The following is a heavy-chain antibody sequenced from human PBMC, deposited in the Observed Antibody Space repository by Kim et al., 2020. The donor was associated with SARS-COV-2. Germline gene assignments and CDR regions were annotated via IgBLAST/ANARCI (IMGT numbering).Heavy chain of an antibody. J-gene: IGHJ4*02. Sequence: SETLSLTCTVSGGSINGYYWSWSRQPPGKGLEWIGYIYNTGSTNYNPSLKSQVTISVDTSKNQFSLKLSSVTAADTAVYYCAGRQDSYEDYWGQGTLVTVSS. CDR2: IYNTGST. V-gene: IGHV4-59*01. CDR1: GGSINGYY. D-gene: IGHD5-18*01. CDR3: AGRQDSYEDY.